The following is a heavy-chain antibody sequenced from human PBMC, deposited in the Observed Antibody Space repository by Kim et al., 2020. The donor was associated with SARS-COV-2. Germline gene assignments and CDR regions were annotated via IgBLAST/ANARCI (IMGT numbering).Heavy chain of an antibody. CDR1: GYSFTSYY. V-gene: IGHV1-46*01. J-gene: IGHJ4*02. CDR2: IXXSVGDT. D-gene: IGHD2-21*01. CDR3: AXXXGSXXDY. Sequence: ASVKVSCKASGYSFTSYYFHWVRQAPGQGLEXXGFIXXSVGDTTYAQQFQGRLAXXXDTXXSTXXXEVXSLRSXXTAXXXCAXXXGSXXDYXXXGT.